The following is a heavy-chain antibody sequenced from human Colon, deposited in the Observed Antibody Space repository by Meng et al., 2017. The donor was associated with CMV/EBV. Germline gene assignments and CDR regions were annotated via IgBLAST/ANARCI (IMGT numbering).Heavy chain of an antibody. V-gene: IGHV3-74*01. CDR2: INTDGSTT. CDR1: GFTFSRKW. CDR3: ASRDY. Sequence: EVRLGGSGGGLVQAGGSLRLSCAASGFTFSRKWMHWVRQGPGKGLVWVSRINTDGSTTYYADSVKGRFTISRDNAKNTLYLQMNSLRAEDTAVYYCASRDYWGQGTLVTASS. J-gene: IGHJ4*02.